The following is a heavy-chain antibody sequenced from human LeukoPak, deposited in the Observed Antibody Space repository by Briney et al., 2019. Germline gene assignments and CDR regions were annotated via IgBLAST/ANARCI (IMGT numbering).Heavy chain of an antibody. CDR1: GGSISSGSYY. V-gene: IGHV4-61*02. D-gene: IGHD5-18*01. Sequence: PSQTLSLTCTVSGGSISSGSYYWSWIRQPAGKGLEWIGRIYTSGSTNYNPSLKSRVTIQVDTSKNQFSLKPTSVTAADTAVYYCAREGYSYGSKYFDYWGQGTLVTVSS. CDR2: IYTSGST. CDR3: AREGYSYGSKYFDY. J-gene: IGHJ4*02.